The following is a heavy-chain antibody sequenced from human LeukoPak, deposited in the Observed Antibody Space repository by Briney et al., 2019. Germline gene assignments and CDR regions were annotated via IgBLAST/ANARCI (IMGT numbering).Heavy chain of an antibody. J-gene: IGHJ4*02. CDR1: GFTLTSYD. CDR2: VSSSGSSI. Sequence: GGSLRLSCAASGFTLTSYDMNWVRQAPGKGLEWVSHVSSSGSSIHYADSVKGRFTISRDNAKNSLFLQTNSLRAEDTAVYYCARRFDSWGQGTLVTVSP. V-gene: IGHV3-48*03. CDR3: ARRFDS.